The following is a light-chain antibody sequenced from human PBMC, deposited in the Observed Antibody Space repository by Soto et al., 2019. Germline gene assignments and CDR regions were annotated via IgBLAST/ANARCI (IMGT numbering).Light chain of an antibody. Sequence: ESVLTQPPGTMSLSPGQRATLSCRASQSVSSTYLAWYQQKPGQAPRLLIYGASSRATGIPDRFSGSGSGTDVTLTISRLEPEDFAVYYCQHYGSSRWTFGQGTRVDI. CDR2: GAS. CDR3: QHYGSSRWT. V-gene: IGKV3-20*01. J-gene: IGKJ1*01. CDR1: QSVSSTY.